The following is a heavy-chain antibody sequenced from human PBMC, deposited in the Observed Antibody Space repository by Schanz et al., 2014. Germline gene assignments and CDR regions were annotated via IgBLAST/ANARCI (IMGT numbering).Heavy chain of an antibody. CDR2: IIPSLGLA. D-gene: IGHD5-12*01. V-gene: IGHV1-69*04. J-gene: IGHJ3*02. Sequence: QVQLVQSGAEVKKPGSSMKVSCKASGGTFSTYVVVCVRQAPGQGLEWMGRIIPSLGLAKYEQKFQDKVTITADTSTSTAYMELSRLRSDDTAVYYCARGGGPEDVFDIWGQGTILTVSS. CDR1: GGTFSTYV. CDR3: ARGGGPEDVFDI.